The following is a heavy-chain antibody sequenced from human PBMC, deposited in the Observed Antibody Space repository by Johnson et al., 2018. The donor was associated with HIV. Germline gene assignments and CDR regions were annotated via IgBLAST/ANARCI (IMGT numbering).Heavy chain of an antibody. CDR2: IRYDGSNK. D-gene: IGHD1-1*01. V-gene: IGHV3-30*02. CDR1: GFTVSSNY. Sequence: QMLLVESGGGLVQPGGSLRLSCAASGFTVSSNYMNWVRQAPGKGLEWVAFIRYDGSNKYYADSVRGRFTVSRDTSKNTLSLQMNSLTTEDTAIYYCVIGSRTDDAFADGGQGTMVLVSA. CDR3: VIGSRTDDAFAD. J-gene: IGHJ3*01.